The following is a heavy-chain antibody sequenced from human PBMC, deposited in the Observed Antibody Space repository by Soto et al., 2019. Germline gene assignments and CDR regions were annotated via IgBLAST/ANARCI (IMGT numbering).Heavy chain of an antibody. Sequence: SETLSLTCAVYGGSFSGYYWSWIRQPPGKGLEWIGEINHSGSTNYNPSLKSRVTISVDKSKNQFSLKLSSVTAADTAVYYCARDLYYYDSSGYYYWFDPWGQGTLVTVSS. V-gene: IGHV4-34*01. J-gene: IGHJ5*02. CDR3: ARDLYYYDSSGYYYWFDP. CDR1: GGSFSGYY. CDR2: INHSGST. D-gene: IGHD3-22*01.